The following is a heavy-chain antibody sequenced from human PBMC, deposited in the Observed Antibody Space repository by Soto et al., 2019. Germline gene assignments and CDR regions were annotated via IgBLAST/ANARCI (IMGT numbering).Heavy chain of an antibody. D-gene: IGHD4-17*01. J-gene: IGHJ5*02. CDR2: IYHSGST. CDR1: GYSISSGYY. V-gene: IGHV4-38-2*01. CDR3: ARGAATVTPGWFDP. Sequence: SETLSLTCAVSGYSISSGYYWGCMRQTPGKGLEWIASIYHSGSTYYNPSLKSRVTISVDTSKNQFSLKLTSVTAADTAVYYCARGAATVTPGWFDPWGQGIMVTVSS.